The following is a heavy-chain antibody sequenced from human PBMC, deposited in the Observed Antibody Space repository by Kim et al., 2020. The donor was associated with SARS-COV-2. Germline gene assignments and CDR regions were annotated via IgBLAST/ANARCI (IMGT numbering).Heavy chain of an antibody. V-gene: IGHV1-46*01. CDR2: INPSGVST. D-gene: IGHD5-12*01. J-gene: IGHJ4*02. CDR3: ARVEVRRIMGFDFIFDH. Sequence: ASVKVSCKASGYSFTTYYIHWVRQAPGQGPEWMGVINPSGVSTSYAQRFQGRVTLTMDTSSSTVYMELSSLRSEDTALYYCARVEVRRIMGFDFIFDHWGQGTLVSVSS. CDR1: GYSFTTYY.